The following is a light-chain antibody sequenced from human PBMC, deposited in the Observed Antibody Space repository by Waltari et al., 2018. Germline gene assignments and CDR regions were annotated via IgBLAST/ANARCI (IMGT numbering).Light chain of an antibody. J-gene: IGKJ4*01. CDR3: QQRSNWPPGA. CDR2: DAS. V-gene: IGKV3-11*01. CDR1: QRVSSF. Sequence: EIVLTQSPATLSLSPGDRAILSCRASQRVSSFLAWYQQKPGQAPRLLIYDASNRATGIPARFSGSGSGTDFTLTISGLEPEDFAVYYCQQRSNWPPGAFGGGTRVEIK.